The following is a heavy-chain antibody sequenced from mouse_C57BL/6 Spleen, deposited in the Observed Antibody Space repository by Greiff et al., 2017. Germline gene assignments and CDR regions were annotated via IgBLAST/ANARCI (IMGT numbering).Heavy chain of an antibody. CDR2: IDPSDSYT. V-gene: IGHV1-69*01. CDR1: GYTFTSYW. CDR3: ARRDYGSSYYFDY. J-gene: IGHJ2*01. D-gene: IGHD1-1*01. Sequence: VQLQQPGAELVMPGASVKLSCKASGYTFTSYWMRWVKQRPGQGLEWIGEIDPSDSYTNYNQKFKGKSTVTVDKSSSTAYMQLSSLTSEDSAVYYCARRDYGSSYYFDYWGQGTTLTVSS.